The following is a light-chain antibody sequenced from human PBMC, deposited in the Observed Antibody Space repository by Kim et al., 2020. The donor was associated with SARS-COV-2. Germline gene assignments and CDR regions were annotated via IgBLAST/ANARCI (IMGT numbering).Light chain of an antibody. CDR3: GTWDSSLSAVV. Sequence: GQKVTISCSGSGSNIGSNYVSWYQNLPGTAPKLLIYGNNKRPSGIPDRFSGSKSGSSAALGITGLQTGDEADYYCGTWDSSLSAVVFGGGTRLTVL. CDR2: GNN. J-gene: IGLJ2*01. CDR1: GSNIGSNY. V-gene: IGLV1-51*01.